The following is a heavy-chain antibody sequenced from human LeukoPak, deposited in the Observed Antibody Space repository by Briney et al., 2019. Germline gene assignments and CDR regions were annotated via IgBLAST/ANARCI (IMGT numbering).Heavy chain of an antibody. Sequence: PGGSLRLSCAASGFTFDDYAMHWVRQAPGKGLEWVSGISWNSGTRGYADSVKGRFTISRDNAKNSLYLQMNSLRDKDMAFYYWAKGNSGSYSLDWFDPWGQGTLVTVSS. CDR1: GFTFDDYA. D-gene: IGHD1-26*01. V-gene: IGHV3-9*03. CDR2: ISWNSGTR. CDR3: AKGNSGSYSLDWFDP. J-gene: IGHJ5*02.